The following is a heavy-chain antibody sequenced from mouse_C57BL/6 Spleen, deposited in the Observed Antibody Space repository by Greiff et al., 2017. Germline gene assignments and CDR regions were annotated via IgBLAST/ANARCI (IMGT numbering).Heavy chain of an antibody. CDR3: ARSPYGSSYDYAMDY. V-gene: IGHV8-12*01. J-gene: IGHJ4*01. CDR1: GFSLSTSGMG. Sequence: QVQLKESGPGILQSSQTLSLTCSFSGFSLSTSGMGVSWIRQPSGKGLEWLAHIYWDDDKRYNPSLKSRLTISKDTSRNQVFLKITSVDTADTATYYCARSPYGSSYDYAMDYWGQGTSVTVSS. D-gene: IGHD1-1*01. CDR2: IYWDDDK.